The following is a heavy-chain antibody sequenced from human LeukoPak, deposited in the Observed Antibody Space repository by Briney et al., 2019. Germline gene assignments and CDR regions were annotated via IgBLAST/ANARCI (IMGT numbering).Heavy chain of an antibody. CDR2: ISSSSSYI. CDR1: GFTFSSYS. J-gene: IGHJ4*02. Sequence: GGSLRLSCAASGFTFSSYSMNWVRQAPGKGLEWVSSISSSSSYIYYAGSVKGRFTISRDNAKNSLYLQMNSLRAEDTAVYYCAKYTKTSGVYYFDYWGQGTLVTVSS. D-gene: IGHD2-8*01. V-gene: IGHV3-21*01. CDR3: AKYTKTSGVYYFDY.